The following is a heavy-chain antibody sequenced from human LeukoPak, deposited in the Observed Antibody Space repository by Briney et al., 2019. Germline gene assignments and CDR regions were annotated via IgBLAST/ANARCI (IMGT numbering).Heavy chain of an antibody. D-gene: IGHD6-19*01. CDR2: IYYSGST. J-gene: IGHJ4*02. V-gene: IGHV4-39*07. CDR3: AREIEVAGRGLDY. CDR1: GGSISSSSYY. Sequence: SETLSLTCTVSGGSISSSSYYWGWIRQPPGKGLEWIGSIYYSGSTYYNPSLKSRVTMSVDTSKNQFSLKLSSVTAADTAVYYCAREIEVAGRGLDYWGQGSLVTVSS.